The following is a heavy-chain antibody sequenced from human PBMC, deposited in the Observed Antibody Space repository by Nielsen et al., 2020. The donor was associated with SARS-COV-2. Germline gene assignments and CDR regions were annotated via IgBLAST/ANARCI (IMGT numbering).Heavy chain of an antibody. J-gene: IGHJ6*02. CDR2: TYYRSKWYN. Sequence: WIRQSPSRGLEWLGRTYYRSKWYNDYAVSVKSRITINPDTSKNQFSLHLNSVTPEDTAVYYCAKDKGWWLVPYYYYGMDVWGQGTTVTVSS. CDR3: AKDKGWWLVPYYYYGMDV. D-gene: IGHD6-19*01. V-gene: IGHV6-1*01.